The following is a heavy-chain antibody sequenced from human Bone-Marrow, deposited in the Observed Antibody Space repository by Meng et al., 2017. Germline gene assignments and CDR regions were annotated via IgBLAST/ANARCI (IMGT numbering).Heavy chain of an antibody. Sequence: QLQLQEPGPGLVKPSETLSLTCTVSGGSISSSSYYWGWIRQPPGKGLEWIGSFYYSGSTFSNPSLKNRVTISVDTSKNQLSLKLSSVTAADTAVYYCSVGELLPTWFDPWGQGTLVTVSS. CDR3: SVGELLPTWFDP. CDR1: GGSISSSSYY. J-gene: IGHJ5*02. V-gene: IGHV4-39*01. CDR2: FYYSGST. D-gene: IGHD1-26*01.